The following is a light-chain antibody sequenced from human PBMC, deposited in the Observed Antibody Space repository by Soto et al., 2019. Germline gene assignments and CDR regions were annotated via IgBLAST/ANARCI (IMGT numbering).Light chain of an antibody. J-gene: IGKJ5*01. Sequence: EIVLTQSPATLSSFPGDRVTLSCRASQYINTRLAWYQHRPGQAPRLLIYQTSIRAAGIPARFSASGTGTDFTLTISSLEPEDFAVYYCQQRSNWPPGVTFGQGTRLEIK. CDR3: QQRSNWPPGVT. CDR2: QTS. CDR1: QYINTR. V-gene: IGKV3-11*01.